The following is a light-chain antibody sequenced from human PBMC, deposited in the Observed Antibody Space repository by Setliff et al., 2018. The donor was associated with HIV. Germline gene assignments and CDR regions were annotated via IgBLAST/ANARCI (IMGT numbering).Light chain of an antibody. CDR2: DVS. Sequence: QSVLTQPASVSGSLGQSITTSCTGTSRDVGGHNYVSWYQQHPGKAPKLMIYDVSNRPSGVSNRFSGSKSGSTASLTISGLQAEDDADYYCSSFTSSNIYVFGTGTKVTVL. V-gene: IGLV2-14*03. CDR1: SRDVGGHNY. CDR3: SSFTSSNIYV. J-gene: IGLJ1*01.